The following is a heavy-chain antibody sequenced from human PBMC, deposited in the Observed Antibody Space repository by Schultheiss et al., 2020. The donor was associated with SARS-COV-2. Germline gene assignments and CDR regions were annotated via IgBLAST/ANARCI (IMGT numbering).Heavy chain of an antibody. D-gene: IGHD6-13*01. Sequence: SETLSLTCTVSGGSVSSASYYWSWIRQPPGKGLEWIGYIYYSGSTYYNPSLKSRVTISVDTSKNQFSLKLSSVTAADTAVYYCARVPYGYSSSWGWYFDLWGRGTLVTVSS. J-gene: IGHJ2*01. CDR3: ARVPYGYSSSWGWYFDL. CDR1: GGSVSSASYY. CDR2: IYYSGST. V-gene: IGHV4-61*01.